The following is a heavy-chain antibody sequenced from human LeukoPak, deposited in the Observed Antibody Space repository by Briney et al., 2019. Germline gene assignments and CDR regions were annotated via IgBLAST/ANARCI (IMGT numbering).Heavy chain of an antibody. V-gene: IGHV3-23*01. CDR3: AKDLLYIVVVPAAMGASDY. J-gene: IGHJ4*02. CDR2: ISGSGGST. D-gene: IGHD2-2*01. CDR1: GFTFSSYG. Sequence: PGGSLRLSCAASGFTFSSYGMSWVRQAPGKGLEWVSAISGSGGSTYYADSVKGRFTISRDNSKNTLYLQMNSLRAEDTAVYYCAKDLLYIVVVPAAMGASDYWGQGTLVTVSS.